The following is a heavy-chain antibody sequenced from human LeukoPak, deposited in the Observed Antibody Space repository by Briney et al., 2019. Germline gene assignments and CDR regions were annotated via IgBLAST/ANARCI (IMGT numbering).Heavy chain of an antibody. V-gene: IGHV3-48*03. CDR1: GFTFSSYE. D-gene: IGHD3-9*01. CDR3: LAGYDILTGYYDAYYYYGMDV. J-gene: IGHJ6*04. CDR2: ISSSGSTI. Sequence: GGSLRLSCAASGFTFSSYEMNWVRQAPGKGLEWVSYISSSGSTIYYADSVKCRFTISRDNAKNSLYLQMNSLRAEDTAVYYCLAGYDILTGYYDAYYYYGMDVWGKGTTVTVSS.